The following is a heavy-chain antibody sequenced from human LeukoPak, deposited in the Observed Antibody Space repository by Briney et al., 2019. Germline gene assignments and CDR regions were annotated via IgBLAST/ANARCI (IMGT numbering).Heavy chain of an antibody. J-gene: IGHJ6*02. CDR3: ARVPFDTDSYYYYFGMDV. D-gene: IGHD2-21*02. CDR1: GGSISSSNW. Sequence: SETLSLTCAVSGGSISSSNWWSWVRQPPGKGLEWIGEVYQTGGTNYNPSLKSRVTILVDTSKNQFSLRLTSVTAADTAVYYCARVPFDTDSYYYYFGMDVWGQGTTVTVSS. V-gene: IGHV4-4*02. CDR2: VYQTGGT.